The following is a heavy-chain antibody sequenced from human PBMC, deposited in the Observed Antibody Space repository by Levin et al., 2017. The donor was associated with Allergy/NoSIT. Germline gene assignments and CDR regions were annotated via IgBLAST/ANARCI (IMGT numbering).Heavy chain of an antibody. CDR3: ARSGHYASGSYYIAWFDP. J-gene: IGHJ5*02. CDR2: VTHGGSS. CDR1: GGSFSGYY. Sequence: TSETLSLTCAVFGGSFSGYYWSWIRQPPGKGLEWIGEVTHGGSSNYNPSLKSRVTVSVDTSKNQFSLRLTSLTAADTAVYYCARSGHYASGSYYIAWFDPWGQGTLVTVSS. V-gene: IGHV4-34*01. D-gene: IGHD3-10*01.